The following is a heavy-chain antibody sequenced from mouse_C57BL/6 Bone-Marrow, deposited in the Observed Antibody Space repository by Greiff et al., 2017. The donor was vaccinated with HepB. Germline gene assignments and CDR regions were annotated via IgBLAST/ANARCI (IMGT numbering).Heavy chain of an antibody. V-gene: IGHV1-52*01. CDR2: IDPSDSET. D-gene: IGHD2-2*01. Sequence: VKLQQPGAELVRPGSSVKLSCKASGYTFTSYWMHWVKQRPIQGLEWIGNIDPSDSETHYNQKFKDKATLTVDKSSSTAYMQLSSLTSEDSAVYYCARSWYGYPYAMDYWGQRTSVTVSS. CDR3: ARSWYGYPYAMDY. CDR1: GYTFTSYW. J-gene: IGHJ4*01.